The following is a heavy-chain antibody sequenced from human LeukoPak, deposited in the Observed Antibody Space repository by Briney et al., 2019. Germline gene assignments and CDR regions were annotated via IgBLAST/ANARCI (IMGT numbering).Heavy chain of an antibody. Sequence: RGSLRLSCAASGFTLSSYRMNWGRQAPGKGLEWVSSISSSNSYIYYADSVNGRFTISRDNAKNSLYLQMNSLRAEDTAVYYCARDQAYVVTTWESGMDVWGQGTTVTVSS. V-gene: IGHV3-21*01. CDR1: GFTLSSYR. J-gene: IGHJ6*02. D-gene: IGHD2-21*02. CDR2: ISSSNSYI. CDR3: ARDQAYVVTTWESGMDV.